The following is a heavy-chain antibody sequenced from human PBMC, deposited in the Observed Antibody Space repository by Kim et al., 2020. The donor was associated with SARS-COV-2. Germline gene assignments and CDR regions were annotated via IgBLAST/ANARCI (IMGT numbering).Heavy chain of an antibody. CDR3: ASSFQFLEWSLFGY. CDR1: SGSISNLY. V-gene: IGHV4-59*11. D-gene: IGHD3-3*01. Sequence: SETLSLTCTVSSGSISNLYWSWIRQPPGKGLEWIGYFYYSGSTKYNPSLMSRVTISGDTSKNQFSLKLTSVTAADTAVYYCASSFQFLEWSLFGYWGQGALVTVSS. J-gene: IGHJ4*02. CDR2: FYYSGST.